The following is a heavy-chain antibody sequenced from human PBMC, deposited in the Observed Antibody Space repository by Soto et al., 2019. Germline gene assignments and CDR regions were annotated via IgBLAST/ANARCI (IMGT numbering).Heavy chain of an antibody. CDR1: GFTFSSYE. J-gene: IGHJ6*02. D-gene: IGHD2-21*02. CDR3: AREETAWPLAYGLDV. Sequence: GGSLRLSCAASGFTFSSYEMNWVRQAPGKGLEWVSYISSSGSTIYYADSVKGRFTISRDNAKNSVSLQMNSLRAEDTAVYYCAREETAWPLAYGLDVWGQGTTVTVSS. CDR2: ISSSGSTI. V-gene: IGHV3-48*03.